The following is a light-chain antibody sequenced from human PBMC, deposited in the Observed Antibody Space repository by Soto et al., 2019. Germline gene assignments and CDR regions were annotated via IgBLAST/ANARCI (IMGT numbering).Light chain of an antibody. CDR3: KSYAGSNTYV. Sequence: QSVLTQPASVSGSPGQSITISCTGTSSDVGGYNYVSWYQQHPGKAPKLMIYEVSHRPSGVSNRFSGSKSGNTASLTVSGLQAADEADYFCKSYAGSNTYVFGSGTKVTVL. V-gene: IGLV2-14*01. CDR1: SSDVGGYNY. J-gene: IGLJ1*01. CDR2: EVS.